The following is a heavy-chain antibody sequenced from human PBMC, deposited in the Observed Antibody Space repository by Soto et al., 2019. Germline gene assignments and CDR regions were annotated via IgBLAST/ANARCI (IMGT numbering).Heavy chain of an antibody. CDR1: GGTFSSYA. CDR3: ARGDYDILTGYYYYYGMDV. V-gene: IGHV1-69*13. J-gene: IGHJ6*02. D-gene: IGHD3-9*01. CDR2: IIPIFGTA. Sequence: SVKVSCKASGGTFSSYAISWVRQAPGQGLEWMGGIIPIFGTANYAQKFQGRVTITADESTSTAYMELSSLRSEDTAVYYCARGDYDILTGYYYYYGMDVWGQGTTVTVSS.